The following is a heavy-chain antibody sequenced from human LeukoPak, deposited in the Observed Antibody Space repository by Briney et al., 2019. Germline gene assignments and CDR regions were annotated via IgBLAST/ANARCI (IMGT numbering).Heavy chain of an antibody. D-gene: IGHD6-19*01. V-gene: IGHV3-30*18. Sequence: PGRSLRLSCAASGFTFSSYGMHWVRQAPGKGLEWVAVISYDGSNKYYADSVKGRFTISRDNSKNTLYLQMNSLRAEDTAVYYCAKVPIPAVAGRIGYFQHWGQGTLVTVSS. J-gene: IGHJ1*01. CDR3: AKVPIPAVAGRIGYFQH. CDR1: GFTFSSYG. CDR2: ISYDGSNK.